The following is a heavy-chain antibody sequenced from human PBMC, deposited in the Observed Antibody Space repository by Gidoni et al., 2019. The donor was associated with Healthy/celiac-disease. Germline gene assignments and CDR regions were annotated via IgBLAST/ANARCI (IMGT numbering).Heavy chain of an antibody. Sequence: EVQLVESGGGLVQPGGSLRRSGAASGFTFSSYWMSWVRQAPGKGLEWVANIKQDGSEKYYVDSVKGRFTISRDNAKNSLYLQMNSLRAEDTAVYYCARGQKVARFDYWGQGTLVTVSS. D-gene: IGHD2-15*01. CDR2: IKQDGSEK. J-gene: IGHJ4*02. CDR3: ARGQKVARFDY. V-gene: IGHV3-7*01. CDR1: GFTFSSYW.